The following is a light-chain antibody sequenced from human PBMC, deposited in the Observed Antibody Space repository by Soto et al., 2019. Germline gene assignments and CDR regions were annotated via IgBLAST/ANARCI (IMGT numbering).Light chain of an antibody. CDR3: SSYAGSNNYV. J-gene: IGLJ1*01. V-gene: IGLV2-8*01. Sequence: QYALTQPPSASGSPGQSVTISCTGTSSDVGGYDFVSWYQQHPGKAPKLMIHEVSKRPSGVPDRFSGSKSGNTASLTVSGLQAEDEADYYCSSYAGSNNYVFGTGTKVTV. CDR2: EVS. CDR1: SSDVGGYDF.